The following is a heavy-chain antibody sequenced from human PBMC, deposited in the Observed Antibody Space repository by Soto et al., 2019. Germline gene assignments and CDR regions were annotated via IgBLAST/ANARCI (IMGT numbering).Heavy chain of an antibody. V-gene: IGHV1-18*01. D-gene: IGHD2-8*01. CDR3: ARDGRNGGYFDY. J-gene: IGHJ4*02. CDR1: GYTFNSYG. Sequence: QVQLVQSGAEVKKPGASVKVSCKASGYTFNSYGISWVRQAPGQGLEWMGWISVYNGNTNYAQKVQGRATMTTDTPTSRAYMELRSLASDDTAVYYCARDGRNGGYFDYWGQGTVVTVSS. CDR2: ISVYNGNT.